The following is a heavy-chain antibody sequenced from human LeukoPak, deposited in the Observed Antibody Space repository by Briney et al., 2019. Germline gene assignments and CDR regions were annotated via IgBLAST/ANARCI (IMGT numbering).Heavy chain of an antibody. CDR1: GGSISSYY. CDR2: IYTSGST. D-gene: IGHD3-22*01. CDR3: ASLIRYYDSSGGYYGMDV. V-gene: IGHV4-4*07. Sequence: SETLSLTCTVSGGSISSYYWSWIRQPAGKGLEWIGRIYTSGSTNYNPSLTSRVTMSVDTSKNQFSLKLSSVTAADTAVYYCASLIRYYDSSGGYYGMDVWGQGTTVTVSS. J-gene: IGHJ6*02.